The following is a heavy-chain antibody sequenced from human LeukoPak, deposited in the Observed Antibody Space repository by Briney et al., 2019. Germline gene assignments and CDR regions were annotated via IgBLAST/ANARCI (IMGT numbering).Heavy chain of an antibody. CDR1: GGTFSGYA. J-gene: IGHJ6*03. CDR2: IIPIFGTA. V-gene: IGHV1-69*01. D-gene: IGHD6-19*01. CDR3: ASLAVAGTPPYYYYYYYMDV. Sequence: VASVKVSCKASGGTFSGYAISWVRQAPGQGLEWMGGIIPIFGTANYAQKLQSRVTITADESTSAAYMWLSSLRSEDTDVYYCASLAVAGTPPYYYYYYYMDVWGKGTTVTVSS.